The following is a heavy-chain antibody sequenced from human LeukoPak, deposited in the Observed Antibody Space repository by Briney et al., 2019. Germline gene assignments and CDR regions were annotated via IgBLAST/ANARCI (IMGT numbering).Heavy chain of an antibody. CDR2: LSGSGGST. J-gene: IGHJ3*02. CDR1: GFTFSSYA. V-gene: IGHV3-23*01. CDR3: AKDLGYGDSGPDAFDI. Sequence: PGGSLRLSCAASGFTFSSYAMSWVRQAPGKGLEWVSGLSGSGGSTYYADSVKGRFTISRDNSKNTLYLQMNSLRAEDTAVYYCAKDLGYGDSGPDAFDIWGQGTMVTVSS. D-gene: IGHD4-17*01.